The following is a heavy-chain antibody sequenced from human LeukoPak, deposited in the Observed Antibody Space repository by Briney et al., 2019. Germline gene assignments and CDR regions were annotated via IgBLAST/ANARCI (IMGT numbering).Heavy chain of an antibody. CDR2: IKQDGSEN. J-gene: IGHJ1*01. CDR1: GFTFSNYV. CDR3: ARDRAISIFGGGGPEYFQH. V-gene: IGHV3-7*01. D-gene: IGHD3-3*01. Sequence: PGGSLRLSCAASGFTFSNYVMGWVRQAPGKGLEWVANIKQDGSENYYVDSVKGRFTISRDNAKKSLYLQMNSLRAEDTAVYYCARDRAISIFGGGGPEYFQHWGQGTLVTVSS.